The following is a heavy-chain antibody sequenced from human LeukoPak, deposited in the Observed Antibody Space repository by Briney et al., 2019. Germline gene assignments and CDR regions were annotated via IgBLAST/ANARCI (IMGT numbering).Heavy chain of an antibody. V-gene: IGHV1-18*01. D-gene: IGHD2-15*01. CDR2: ISVYNGNA. Sequence: ASVKVSCKASGYNFNNYGFSWVRPAPGQGLAWMGWISVYNGNAEYAEQFQGRIIMTTDTSTSTVYMELQSLRSDDTAVYYCARDYYCSGGSCSDTFDVWGQGTMVTVSS. CDR3: ARDYYCSGGSCSDTFDV. CDR1: GYNFNNYG. J-gene: IGHJ3*01.